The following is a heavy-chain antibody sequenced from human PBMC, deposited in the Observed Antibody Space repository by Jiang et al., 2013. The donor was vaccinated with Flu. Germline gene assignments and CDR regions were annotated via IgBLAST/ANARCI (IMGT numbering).Heavy chain of an antibody. D-gene: IGHD1-26*01. CDR3: ARGLLGHYGMDV. CDR2: INSDGSST. Sequence: VQLVESGGGLVQPGGSLRLSCAASEFTFSNYWMHWVRQTPGKGLMWVSRINSDGSSTPYADSVKGRFTISRDNAKNTLNLQMSSLRAEDTAVYYCARGLLGHYGMDVWGQGTTVTVS. J-gene: IGHJ6*02. V-gene: IGHV3-74*01. CDR1: EFTFSNYW.